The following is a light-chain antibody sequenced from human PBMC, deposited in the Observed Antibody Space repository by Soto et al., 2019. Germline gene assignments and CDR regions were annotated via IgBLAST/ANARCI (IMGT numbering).Light chain of an antibody. Sequence: EKVLTQSPGTLSLSQGERATLSCRASQSVSNNYLAWYQQKPGQAPRLLIYGASSRATGIPDRFSGSGSGTDFTLTIRRLEPEDFAVYYCQQYGSSPRTFGRGTKVDIK. J-gene: IGKJ1*01. CDR2: GAS. CDR3: QQYGSSPRT. V-gene: IGKV3-20*01. CDR1: QSVSNNY.